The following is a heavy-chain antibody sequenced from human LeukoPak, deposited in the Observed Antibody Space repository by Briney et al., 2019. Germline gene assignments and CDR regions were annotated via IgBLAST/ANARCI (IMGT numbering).Heavy chain of an antibody. CDR3: ARSLGYCSSTNCYMADY. CDR2: ISSGSVTI. J-gene: IGHJ4*02. V-gene: IGHV3-48*02. CDR1: GFTFSSYS. Sequence: LSGRSLRLSCAASGFTFSSYSMNSVRQAPGEWLEWGSYISSGSVTISYADSVKGRFTISRDNAKTSLYLQMNSLRDEDTAVYYCARSLGYCSSTNCYMADYWGQGTRVTVSS. D-gene: IGHD2-2*02.